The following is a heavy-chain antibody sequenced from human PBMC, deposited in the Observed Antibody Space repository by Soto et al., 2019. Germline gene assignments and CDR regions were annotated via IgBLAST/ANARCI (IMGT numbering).Heavy chain of an antibody. J-gene: IGHJ4*02. D-gene: IGHD3-3*01. V-gene: IGHV3-23*01. CDR2: ISGRGGST. Sequence: GGSLRLSCAASGFTFSTYGMSWVRQAPGKGLEWVSGISGRGGSTYYADSVEGRFTISRDNSKITLYLQMNSLRAEDTAVYYCARDVWAFGVIELDYWGQGTLVTVSS. CDR1: GFTFSTYG. CDR3: ARDVWAFGVIELDY.